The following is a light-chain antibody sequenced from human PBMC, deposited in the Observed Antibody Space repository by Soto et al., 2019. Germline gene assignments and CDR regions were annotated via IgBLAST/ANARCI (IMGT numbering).Light chain of an antibody. CDR3: QQYGSSPRWT. V-gene: IGKV3-20*01. Sequence: EIVLTQSPGTLSLSPGERATLSCRASQSVSSSYLAWYQQKPGQAPSLLIYGASSRATGIPDRFSGSGSGTDFTLTISRLEPEDVAVYYWQQYGSSPRWTFGQGTKVEIK. CDR1: QSVSSSY. J-gene: IGKJ1*01. CDR2: GAS.